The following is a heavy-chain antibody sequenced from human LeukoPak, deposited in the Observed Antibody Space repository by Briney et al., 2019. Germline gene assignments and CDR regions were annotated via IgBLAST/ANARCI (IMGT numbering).Heavy chain of an antibody. CDR1: GYSFTSYG. V-gene: IGHV1-18*01. D-gene: IGHD3-10*01. CDR3: ARDPTYYYGSGRKNDAFDI. CDR2: ISAYNGNT. J-gene: IGHJ3*02. Sequence: ASVKVSCKASGYSFTSYGISWVRQAPGQGLEWMGWISAYNGNTNYAQKLQGRVTMTTDTSTSTAYMELRSLRSDDTAVYYCARDPTYYYGSGRKNDAFDIWGQGTMVTVSS.